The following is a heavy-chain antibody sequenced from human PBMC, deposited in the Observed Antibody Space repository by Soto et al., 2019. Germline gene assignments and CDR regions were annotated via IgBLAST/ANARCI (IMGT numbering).Heavy chain of an antibody. CDR2: ISSSGDHT. CDR1: GFTFSDYA. D-gene: IGHD4-4*01. CDR3: AKLLRPGLQFFDF. Sequence: EVQLLESGGGLVQPGGSLRLSCAASGFTFSDYAMSWVRQAPGKGLDWVSAISSSGDHTFYADSVKGRFTISRDNSKNTLYLQVNSLRAEATAVYYCAKLLRPGLQFFDFWGQGTLVTVSS. V-gene: IGHV3-23*01. J-gene: IGHJ4*02.